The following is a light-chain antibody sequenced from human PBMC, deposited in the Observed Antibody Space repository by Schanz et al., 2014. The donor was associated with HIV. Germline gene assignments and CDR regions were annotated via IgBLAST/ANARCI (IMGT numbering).Light chain of an antibody. Sequence: QSVLTQPPSVSGAPGQRVTISCTGSSSNIGAGYDVHWYQQLPGTAPKLLIYGNNNRPSGVPDRFSASKSGTAASLAISGLQSEDEADYYCQSYDSGLSGVVFGGGTKLTVL. CDR1: SSNIGAGYD. CDR2: GNN. CDR3: QSYDSGLSGVV. J-gene: IGLJ2*01. V-gene: IGLV1-40*01.